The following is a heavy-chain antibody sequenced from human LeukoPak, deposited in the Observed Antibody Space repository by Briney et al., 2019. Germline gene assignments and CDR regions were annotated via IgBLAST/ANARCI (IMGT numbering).Heavy chain of an antibody. V-gene: IGHV3-48*03. Sequence: GGSLRLSCAVSGFTLSSYEMNWVRQAPGKGPEWVSYISSSGSTIYYADSVKGRFTISRDNAKNSLILQMNSLRGEDTAVYYCARRFETWGQGTVVTVSS. J-gene: IGHJ3*02. CDR3: ARRFET. CDR1: GFTLSSYE. CDR2: ISSSGSTI.